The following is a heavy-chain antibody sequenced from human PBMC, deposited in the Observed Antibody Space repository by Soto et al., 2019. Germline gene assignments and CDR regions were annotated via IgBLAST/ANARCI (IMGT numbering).Heavy chain of an antibody. CDR2: IYYSGST. J-gene: IGHJ3*02. Sequence: PSETLSLTCTVSGGSISSGGYYWSWIRQHPGKCLEWIGYIYYSGSTYYNPSLKSRVTISVDTSKNQFSLKLSSVTAADTAVYYCARGGALIAAAGTSDAFDIWGQGTMVTV. CDR1: GGSISSGGYY. V-gene: IGHV4-31*03. D-gene: IGHD6-13*01. CDR3: ARGGALIAAAGTSDAFDI.